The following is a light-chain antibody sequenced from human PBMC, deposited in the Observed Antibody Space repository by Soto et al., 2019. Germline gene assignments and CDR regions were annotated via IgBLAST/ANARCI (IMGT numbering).Light chain of an antibody. CDR2: DNN. CDR3: QSFDTSLSGFVV. Sequence: QSVLTQPPSMSGAPGQRVTISCTGSSSNMGAGYDVHWYQQHPGAAPKLLIFDNNNRPSGVPDRFSGSKSDTSASLAITGLQAEDEADYYCQSFDTSLSGFVVFGGGTQLTVL. V-gene: IGLV1-40*01. CDR1: SSNMGAGYD. J-gene: IGLJ2*01.